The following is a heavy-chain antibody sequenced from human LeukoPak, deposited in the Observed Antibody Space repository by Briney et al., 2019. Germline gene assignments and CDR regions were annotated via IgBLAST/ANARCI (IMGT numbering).Heavy chain of an antibody. CDR2: ISGSGGST. CDR3: ARDSSGWSKNY. CDR1: GFTFSTDA. V-gene: IGHV3-23*01. Sequence: GGSLRLSCAASGFTFSTDAMTWVRQAPGKGLQWVSAISGSGGSTYHGDSVKGRFTISRDNSKNMMYLQMNSLRVEDTAVYYCARDSSGWSKNYWGQGTLVTVSS. D-gene: IGHD6-19*01. J-gene: IGHJ4*02.